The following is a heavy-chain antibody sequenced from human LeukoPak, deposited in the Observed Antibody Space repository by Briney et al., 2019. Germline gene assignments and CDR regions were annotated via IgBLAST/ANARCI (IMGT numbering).Heavy chain of an antibody. CDR1: GGTFSSYA. CDR3: ARAPKPRLRPDSGFDI. V-gene: IGHV1-69*05. Sequence: GASVKVSCKASGGTFSSYAISWVRRAPGQGLAWMGGIIPIFGTANYAQKFQGRVTITTDESTSTAYMELSSLRSEDTAVYYCARAPKPRLRPDSGFDIWGQGTMVTVSS. D-gene: IGHD4-17*01. CDR2: IIPIFGTA. J-gene: IGHJ3*02.